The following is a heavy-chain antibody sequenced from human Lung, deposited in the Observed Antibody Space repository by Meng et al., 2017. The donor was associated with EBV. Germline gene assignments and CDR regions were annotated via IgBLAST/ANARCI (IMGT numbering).Heavy chain of an antibody. CDR1: GYTFTGYY. CDR3: ARGRYELIWGLFDP. Sequence: QVQLVQSGAEVKNPGASVKVSCKASGYTFTGYYIHWVRQAPGQGLEWMGWINPNTGGTKYAQKFQGWVTLTRDTSISTAYMELSRLRSDDTAVYYCARGRYELIWGLFDPWGQGTLVTVSS. D-gene: IGHD1-1*01. V-gene: IGHV1-2*04. J-gene: IGHJ5*02. CDR2: INPNTGGT.